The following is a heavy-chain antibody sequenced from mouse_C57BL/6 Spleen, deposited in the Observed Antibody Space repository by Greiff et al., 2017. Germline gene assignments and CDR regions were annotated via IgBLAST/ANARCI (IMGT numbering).Heavy chain of an antibody. CDR3: TIEDYYGSSPAWFAY. J-gene: IGHJ3*01. Sequence: EVQLQQSGTVLARPGASVKMSCKTSGYTFTSYWMHWVKQRPGQGLEWIGAIYPGNSDTSYNQKFKGKAKLTADTSASTAYMELSSLTNEDSAVYYCTIEDYYGSSPAWFAYWGQGTLVTVSA. V-gene: IGHV1-5*01. D-gene: IGHD1-1*01. CDR2: IYPGNSDT. CDR1: GYTFTSYW.